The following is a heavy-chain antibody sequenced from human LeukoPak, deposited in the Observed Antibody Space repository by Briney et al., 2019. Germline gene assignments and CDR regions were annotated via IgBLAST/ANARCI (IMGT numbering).Heavy chain of an antibody. J-gene: IGHJ6*03. CDR1: GFTFRSYA. CDR3: ARGGAAAGLDEYYYYYYMDV. V-gene: IGHV3-30*01. CDR2: ISYDGSNK. D-gene: IGHD6-13*01. Sequence: GRSLRLSCAASGFTFRSYAMHWVRQAPGKGLEWVAVISYDGSNKYYADSVKGRFTISRDNSKNTLYLQMNSLRAEDTAVYYRARGGAAAGLDEYYYYYYMDVWGKGTTVTVSS.